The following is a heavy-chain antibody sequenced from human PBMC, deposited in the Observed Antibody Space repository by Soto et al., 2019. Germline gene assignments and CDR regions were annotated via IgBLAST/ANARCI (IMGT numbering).Heavy chain of an antibody. CDR2: IIPIFGTA. D-gene: IGHD2-21*02. V-gene: IGHV1-69*13. J-gene: IGHJ4*02. CDR1: GGTFSSYA. CDR3: ARDSCGGYCSSDY. Sequence: SVKVSCKASGGTFSSYAISWVRQAPGQGLEWMGGIIPIFGTANYAQKFQGRVTITADESTSTAYMELSSLRSEDTAVYYCARDSCGGYCSSDYWGQGTLVTVSS.